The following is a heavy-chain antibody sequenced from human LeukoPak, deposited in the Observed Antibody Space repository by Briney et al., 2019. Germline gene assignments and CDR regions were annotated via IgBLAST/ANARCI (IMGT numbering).Heavy chain of an antibody. D-gene: IGHD6-13*01. CDR3: ATDAGAAPFDY. Sequence: PGGSLRLSCAASGLTFSSFGMHWVRQAPGKGLEGVAVIWADGSNKYHADSVKGRFTISRDNSKNTLYLQMNSLRAEDTAVYYCATDAGAAPFDYWGQGTLVTVSS. CDR1: GLTFSSFG. CDR2: IWADGSNK. J-gene: IGHJ4*02. V-gene: IGHV3-33*01.